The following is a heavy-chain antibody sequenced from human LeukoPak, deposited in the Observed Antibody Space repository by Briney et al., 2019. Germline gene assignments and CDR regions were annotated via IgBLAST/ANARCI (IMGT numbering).Heavy chain of an antibody. J-gene: IGHJ4*02. CDR2: IYHSGIT. CDR1: GDSISGINW. CDR3: ARGLYDSSGYYYGY. Sequence: PSGTLSLTCAVSGDSISGINWWSWVRQPPGKGLEWIGEIYHSGITNYNPSLKSRVTISVDTSKNQFSLKLSSVTAADTAVYYCARGLYDSSGYYYGYWGQGTLVTVSS. D-gene: IGHD3-22*01. V-gene: IGHV4-4*02.